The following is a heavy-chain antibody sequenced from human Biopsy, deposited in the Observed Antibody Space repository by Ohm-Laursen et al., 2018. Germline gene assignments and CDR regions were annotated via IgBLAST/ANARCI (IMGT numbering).Heavy chain of an antibody. D-gene: IGHD2-15*01. V-gene: IGHV1-2*02. CDR3: AKGQDLRGGAEYFQH. CDR1: GYTFTGQY. Sequence: ASVKVSCKASGYTFTGQYLHWVRQVPGQVLEWMGWINPHSGTTKFAQDFQGRVTMTRDTSITTAYMELRRLRSDGTAVYYCAKGQDLRGGAEYFQHWGQGALVTVSS. CDR2: INPHSGTT. J-gene: IGHJ1*01.